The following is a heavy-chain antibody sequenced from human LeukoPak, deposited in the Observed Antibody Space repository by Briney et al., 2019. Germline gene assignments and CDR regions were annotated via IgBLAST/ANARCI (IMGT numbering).Heavy chain of an antibody. CDR3: AWAWDTAMVKTVMNYYYMDV. J-gene: IGHJ6*03. Sequence: ASVKVSCKASGYTFTSYYMHWVRQAPGQGLEWMGIINPSGGSTSYAQKFQGRVTMTRDTSTSTVYMELSSLRSEDTAVYYCAWAWDTAMVKTVMNYYYMDVWDKGTTVTVSS. CDR2: INPSGGST. CDR1: GYTFTSYY. D-gene: IGHD5-18*01. V-gene: IGHV1-46*01.